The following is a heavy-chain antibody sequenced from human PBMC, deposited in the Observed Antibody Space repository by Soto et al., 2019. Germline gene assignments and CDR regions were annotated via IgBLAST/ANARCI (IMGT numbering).Heavy chain of an antibody. CDR3: AAELGFGKLSVV. D-gene: IGHD3-10*01. V-gene: IGHV1-69*01. J-gene: IGHJ6*02. CDR2: IIPLFGTT. Sequence: QVQVVQSGVEVRRPGSSVKVSCKASGDTFKNCVISWVRQAPGQGLEWMGGIIPLFGTTDFAQRFQGRLTITPDESTTTAYMELSRLRYEDTAQYYCAAELGFGKLSVVRGQGTKVIVSS. CDR1: GDTFKNCV.